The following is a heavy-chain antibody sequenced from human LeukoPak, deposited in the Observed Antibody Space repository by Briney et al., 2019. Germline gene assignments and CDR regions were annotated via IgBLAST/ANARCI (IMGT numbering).Heavy chain of an antibody. CDR3: ARDRAFGGVIVPDY. Sequence: SQTLSLTCTVSGGSISSGGCYWSWIRQPPGKGLEWIGYIYYSESTNYNPSLKSRVTISVDTSKNQFSLKLSSVTAADTAVYYCARDRAFGGVIVPDYWGQGTLVTVSS. J-gene: IGHJ4*02. CDR1: GGSISSGGCY. D-gene: IGHD3-16*02. V-gene: IGHV4-61*08. CDR2: IYYSEST.